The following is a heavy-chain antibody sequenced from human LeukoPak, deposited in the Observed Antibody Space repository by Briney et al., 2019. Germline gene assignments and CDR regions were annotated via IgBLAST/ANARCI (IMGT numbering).Heavy chain of an antibody. CDR2: IRYDESNK. D-gene: IGHD2-2*02. V-gene: IGHV3-30*02. CDR1: GFAFSDYD. CDR3: ARLSSTSCYTCDAFDI. J-gene: IGHJ3*02. Sequence: GGSLRLSCAASGFAFSDYDIHWVRQAPGKGLEWVAFIRYDESNKYYADSVKGRFTISRDNSKNTLYLQMNSLRAEDTAVYYCARLSSTSCYTCDAFDIWGQGTMVTVSS.